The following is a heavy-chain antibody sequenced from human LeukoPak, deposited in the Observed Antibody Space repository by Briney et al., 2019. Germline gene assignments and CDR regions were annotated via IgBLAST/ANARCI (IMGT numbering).Heavy chain of an antibody. V-gene: IGHV4-39*01. Sequence: SETLSLTCTVSGGSISISNYYWGWLSQPPGKGLEWIGSFYYSGSTYYNPSLKSRVTISVDTSKSQFSLKLSSVTAADTAVYYCARKQWVMYYFDSWGQGTLVTVSS. CDR1: GGSISISNYY. CDR3: ARKQWVMYYFDS. J-gene: IGHJ4*02. D-gene: IGHD6-19*01. CDR2: FYYSGST.